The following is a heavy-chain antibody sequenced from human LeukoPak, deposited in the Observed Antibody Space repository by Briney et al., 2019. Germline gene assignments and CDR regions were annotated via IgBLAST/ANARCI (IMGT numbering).Heavy chain of an antibody. J-gene: IGHJ4*02. V-gene: IGHV3-23*01. CDR1: EFTFISYA. CDR3: AKCGGGSCYSNYFDY. D-gene: IGHD2-15*01. CDR2: IVGSGVTT. Sequence: GGSLRLPCAASEFTFISYAMSWVRQAPGKGLEWVSGIVGSGVTTYYADCVKGRFTISRDNSKNTLYLQMNSLRAEDTAVYYCAKCGGGSCYSNYFDYWGQGTLVTVSS.